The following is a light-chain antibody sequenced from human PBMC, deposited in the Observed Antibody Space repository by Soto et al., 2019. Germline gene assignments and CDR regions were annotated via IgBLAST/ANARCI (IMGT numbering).Light chain of an antibody. CDR3: QQFNSYPIT. Sequence: GARSPIHIRASQSISSWLAWYQQKPGKVPKLLIYEASSLESGVPSRFSGSGSGTEFTLTIGGLQPDDFATYYCQQFNSYPITFGQGTRLEIK. CDR2: EAS. J-gene: IGKJ5*01. CDR1: QSISSW. V-gene: IGKV1-5*01.